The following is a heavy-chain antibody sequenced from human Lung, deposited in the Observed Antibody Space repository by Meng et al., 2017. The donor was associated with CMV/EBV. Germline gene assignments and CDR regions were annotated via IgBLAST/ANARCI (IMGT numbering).Heavy chain of an antibody. J-gene: IGHJ4*02. CDR2: INTHGSDT. CDR1: GFTFSRYW. V-gene: IGHV3-74*01. CDR3: ARDGNYGAYDY. D-gene: IGHD4-17*01. Sequence: LSWPRSGFTFSRYWMHWVRQAPGKGLVWVSRINTHGSDTDYANSVKGRFTISRDNAKNTLFLQVNSLRAEDTAVYYCARDGNYGAYDYWGQGTLVTVSS.